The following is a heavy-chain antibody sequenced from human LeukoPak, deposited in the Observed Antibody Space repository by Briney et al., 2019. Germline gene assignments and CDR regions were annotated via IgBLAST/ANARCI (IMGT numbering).Heavy chain of an antibody. CDR1: GFTFSSYA. Sequence: GGSLRLSCSASGFTFSSYAMHWVRQAPGKGLEWVSAITGSGGNTYYADSVKGRFTISRDNSKNTVFLQMNSLRAEDTAVYYCAKWGDYDVLTGYYVSDYWGQGTLVTVSS. CDR3: AKWGDYDVLTGYYVSDY. CDR2: ITGSGGNT. V-gene: IGHV3-23*01. D-gene: IGHD3-9*01. J-gene: IGHJ4*02.